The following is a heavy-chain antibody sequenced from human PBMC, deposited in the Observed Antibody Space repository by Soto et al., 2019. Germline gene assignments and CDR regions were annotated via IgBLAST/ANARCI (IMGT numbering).Heavy chain of an antibody. Sequence: QVQLQQWGAGLLKPSETLSLTCAVYGGSFSGYYWSWIRQPPGKGLEWIGEINHSGSINYNSSLKSRITISVDTSKNQFSLKLSSLTAADTAVYYCARAPSRGLVRDWFDPWGQGTLVTVSS. CDR1: GGSFSGYY. CDR3: ARAPSRGLVRDWFDP. D-gene: IGHD6-19*01. CDR2: INHSGSI. V-gene: IGHV4-34*01. J-gene: IGHJ5*02.